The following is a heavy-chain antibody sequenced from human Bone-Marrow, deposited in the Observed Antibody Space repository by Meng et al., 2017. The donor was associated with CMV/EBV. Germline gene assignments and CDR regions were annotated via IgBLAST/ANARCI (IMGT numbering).Heavy chain of an antibody. CDR1: GGSISSSSYY. CDR2: INHSGST. CDR3: ARAKITMVRGVPYYYYYYGMDV. D-gene: IGHD3-10*01. J-gene: IGHJ6*02. V-gene: IGHV4-39*07. Sequence: SETLSLTCTVSGGSISSSSYYWSWIRQPPGKGLEWIGEINHSGSTNYNPSLKSRVTISVDTSKNQFSLKLSSVTAADTAVYYCARAKITMVRGVPYYYYYYGMDVWGQGTTVTVSS.